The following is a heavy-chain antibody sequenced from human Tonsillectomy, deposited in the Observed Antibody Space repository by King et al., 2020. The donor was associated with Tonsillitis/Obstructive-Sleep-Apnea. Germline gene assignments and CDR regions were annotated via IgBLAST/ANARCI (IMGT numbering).Heavy chain of an antibody. CDR1: GGSISSSSSY. D-gene: IGHD4-17*01. CDR3: AARREYGDSTDYYFYDMDV. Sequence: VQLQESGPGLVKPSETLSLTCTVSGGSISSSSSYWGWIRQPPGKGLEWIASIYYSGSTYYNPSLKSRVTISVDTSKNQFSLNLSSVTAADTAVYYCAARREYGDSTDYYFYDMDVWGKGTTVTVSS. CDR2: IYYSGST. J-gene: IGHJ6*03. V-gene: IGHV4-39*01.